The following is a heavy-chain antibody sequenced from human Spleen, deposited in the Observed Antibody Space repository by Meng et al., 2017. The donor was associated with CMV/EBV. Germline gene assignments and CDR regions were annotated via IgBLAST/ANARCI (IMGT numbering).Heavy chain of an antibody. Sequence: QVQLQQWGAGMLKPSETLSLTCAFYGGSFSGYYWSWIRQPPGKGLEWIGEINHSGSTNYNPSLKSRVTISVDTSKNQFSLKLSSVTAADTAVYYCARGDSGTVGYWAQGTLVTVSS. V-gene: IGHV4-34*01. CDR2: INHSGST. CDR1: GGSFSGYY. CDR3: ARGDSGTVGY. J-gene: IGHJ4*02. D-gene: IGHD3-10*01.